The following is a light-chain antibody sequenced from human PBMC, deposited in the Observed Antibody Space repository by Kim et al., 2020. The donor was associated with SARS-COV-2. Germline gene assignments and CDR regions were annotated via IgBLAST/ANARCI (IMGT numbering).Light chain of an antibody. V-gene: IGKV3D-15*01. J-gene: IGKJ4*01. Sequence: VSPGERATLSCRARQSVSSNLAWYQQKPGQAPRRLIYGASTRATGIPARFSGSGSGTEFTLTISSLQSEDFAVYYCQQYNNWPLTFGGGTKVDIK. CDR1: QSVSSN. CDR2: GAS. CDR3: QQYNNWPLT.